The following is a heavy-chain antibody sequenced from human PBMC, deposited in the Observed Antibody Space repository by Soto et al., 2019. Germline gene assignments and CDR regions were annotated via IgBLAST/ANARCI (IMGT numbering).Heavy chain of an antibody. D-gene: IGHD1-26*01. V-gene: IGHV1-18*01. CDR3: AREARGGSYYYYYGTDV. J-gene: IGHJ6*02. CDR2: ISAYNGNT. CDR1: GYTFTSYG. Sequence: GASVKVSCKAPGYTFTSYGISWVRQAPGQGLEWMGWISAYNGNTNYAQKLQGRVTMTTDTSTSTAYMELRSLRSDDTAVYYCAREARGGSYYYYYGTDVWGQGTTVTVSS.